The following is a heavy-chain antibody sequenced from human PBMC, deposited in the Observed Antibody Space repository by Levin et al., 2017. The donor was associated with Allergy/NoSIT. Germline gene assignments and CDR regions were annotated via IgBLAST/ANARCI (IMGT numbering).Heavy chain of an antibody. D-gene: IGHD2-15*01. CDR1: GFSFDDYA. CDR3: AKGSHSGAFRPIYFFDN. V-gene: IGHV3-9*01. CDR2: ISWSSGVI. Sequence: SLKISCAASGFSFDDYAMHWVRQPPGKGPEWVSGISWSSGVIGYADSVRGRFTISRDNAENSLSLQMNGLRPEDTAFYYCAKGSHSGAFRPIYFFDNWGQGALVTVSS. J-gene: IGHJ4*02.